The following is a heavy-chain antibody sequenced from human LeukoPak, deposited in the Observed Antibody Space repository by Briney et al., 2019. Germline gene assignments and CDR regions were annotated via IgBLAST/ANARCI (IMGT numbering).Heavy chain of an antibody. CDR2: ISAYNGNT. CDR1: GYTFTSYG. CDR3: ARDHEDYGDYGDAFDI. J-gene: IGHJ3*02. Sequence: ASVKVSCKASGYTFTSYGISWVRQAPGQGLEWMGWISAYNGNTNYAQKLQGRVTMTTDTSTSTDYMELRSLRSDDTAVYYCARDHEDYGDYGDAFDIWGQGTMVTVSS. D-gene: IGHD4-17*01. V-gene: IGHV1-18*01.